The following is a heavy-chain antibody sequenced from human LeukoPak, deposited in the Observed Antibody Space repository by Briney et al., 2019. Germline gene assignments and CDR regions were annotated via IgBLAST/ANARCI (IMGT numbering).Heavy chain of an antibody. Sequence: SETLSLTCTVSGGPISSHYWSWIRQPPGKGLEWIGSIYYSGSTYYNPSLKSRVTISVDTSKNQFSLKLSSVTAADTAVYYCARTDTAMAGFDYWGQGTLVTVSS. J-gene: IGHJ4*02. CDR3: ARTDTAMAGFDY. CDR2: IYYSGST. CDR1: GGPISSHY. D-gene: IGHD5-18*01. V-gene: IGHV4-59*11.